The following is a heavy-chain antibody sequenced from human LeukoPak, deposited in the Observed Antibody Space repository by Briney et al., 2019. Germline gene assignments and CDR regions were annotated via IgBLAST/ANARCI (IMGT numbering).Heavy chain of an antibody. CDR3: AREYYYGSGSLD. CDR1: GGSISSYY. CDR2: IYYSGST. V-gene: IGHV4-59*01. Sequence: SETLSLTCTVSGGSISSYYWSWIRQPPGKGLGWIGYIYYSGSTNYNPSLKSRVTISVDTSKNQFSLKLSSVTAADTAVYYCAREYYYGSGSLDWGQGTLVTVSS. D-gene: IGHD3-10*01. J-gene: IGHJ4*02.